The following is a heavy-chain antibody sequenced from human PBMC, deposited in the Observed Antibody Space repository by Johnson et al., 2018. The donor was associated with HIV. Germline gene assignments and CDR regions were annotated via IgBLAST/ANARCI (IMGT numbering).Heavy chain of an antibody. V-gene: IGHV3-20*04. CDR2: INWNGGST. CDR1: GFTFDDYG. D-gene: IGHD3-22*01. Sequence: VQLVESGGGVVQPGRSLRLSCAASGFTFDDYGMSWVRQAPGKGLEWVSDINWNGGSTGYADSVKGRFSISRDNAKNSLFLQMNNLRAEDTALYYCARDHYDSSGYYVPYHAFDIWGQGTLVTVSS. CDR3: ARDHYDSSGYYVPYHAFDI. J-gene: IGHJ3*02.